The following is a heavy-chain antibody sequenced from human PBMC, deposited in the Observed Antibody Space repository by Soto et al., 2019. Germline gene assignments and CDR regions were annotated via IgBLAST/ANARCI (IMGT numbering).Heavy chain of an antibody. CDR2: IIPALGTT. D-gene: IGHD4-17*01. CDR1: GGPFSSHT. V-gene: IGHV1-69*08. Sequence: QDQLVQSGAEVKKPGSSVKVSCKAFGGPFSSHTFSWVRQAPGQGLEWMGRIIPALGTTTYEQKFQGRVTITADESVTTVHMELSSLRTADPAVYYCARPGFGDYGYVDLWGRGTLVTVSS. CDR3: ARPGFGDYGYVDL. J-gene: IGHJ2*01.